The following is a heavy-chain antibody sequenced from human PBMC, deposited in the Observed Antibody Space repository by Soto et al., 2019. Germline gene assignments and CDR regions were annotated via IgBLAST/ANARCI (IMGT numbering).Heavy chain of an antibody. CDR2: VHISGHS. J-gene: IGHJ5*01. CDR3: ARVRQGCSANNCYFDP. Sequence: WSWIQQSPDKGLEWIAEVHISGHSNYNPSLRSRVSVSIDSSKNQFYLNLNSVTAADTAIYYCARVRQGCSANNCYFDPWGQGTQVPVFS. D-gene: IGHD1-1*01. V-gene: IGHV4-4*02.